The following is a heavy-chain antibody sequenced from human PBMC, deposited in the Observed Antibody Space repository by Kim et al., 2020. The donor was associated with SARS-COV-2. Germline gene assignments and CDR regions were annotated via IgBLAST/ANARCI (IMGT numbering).Heavy chain of an antibody. Sequence: ASGYTFTSYSITWVHQATGQGLEWMGWMNPNSGNTGYAQKFQGRVTMTRNTSISTAYMELSSLRSEDTAVYYCAAYDILTGSIDYWGQGTLAT. V-gene: IGHV1-8*01. CDR3: AAYDILTGSIDY. CDR1: GYTFTSYS. J-gene: IGHJ4*02. CDR2: MNPNSGNT. D-gene: IGHD3-9*01.